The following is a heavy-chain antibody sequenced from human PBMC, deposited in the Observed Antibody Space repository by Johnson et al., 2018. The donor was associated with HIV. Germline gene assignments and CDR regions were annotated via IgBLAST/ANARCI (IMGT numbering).Heavy chain of an antibody. Sequence: QVHLVESGGGVVQPGKSLTLSCVGSGLSFSNFGIHWVRQAPGKGLEWVAVISYDGSTKYYADSVKGRFTISRDNSKNTLYMQMNSLRDEERALYYCERDLGGRDYYGSGSPIDWAFDVWGQGTMVTVSS. J-gene: IGHJ3*01. CDR1: GLSFSNFG. CDR3: ERDLGGRDYYGSGSPIDWAFDV. CDR2: ISYDGSTK. V-gene: IGHV3-30*03. D-gene: IGHD3-10*01.